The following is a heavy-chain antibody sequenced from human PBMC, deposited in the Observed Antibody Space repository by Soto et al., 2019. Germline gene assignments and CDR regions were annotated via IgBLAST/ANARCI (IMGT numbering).Heavy chain of an antibody. CDR3: AKEHRYCSGGSCLYRRSHVDY. J-gene: IGHJ4*02. CDR1: GFTFSSYA. D-gene: IGHD2-15*01. CDR2: ISGSGGST. V-gene: IGHV3-23*01. Sequence: GGSLRLSCAASGFTFSSYAMTWVRQAPGKGLEWVSVISGSGGSTYYADSVKGRLTISRDNSKNTLYLQMNSLRAEDTAVYYCAKEHRYCSGGSCLYRRSHVDYGGQGTLVTVSA.